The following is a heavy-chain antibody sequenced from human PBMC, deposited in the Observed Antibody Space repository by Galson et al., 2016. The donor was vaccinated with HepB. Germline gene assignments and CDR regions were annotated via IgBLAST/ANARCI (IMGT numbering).Heavy chain of an antibody. V-gene: IGHV4-4*02. J-gene: IGHJ4*02. CDR3: ATVGVGCSSTSCYIED. Sequence: ETLSLTCAVSGASISSEKWWTWVRQTPGKGLEWIGEIYSGSTRYNPSLKSRVTISMAKSQNQFSLNLNSVTAADTAVYYCATVGVGCSSTSCYIEDCGQGTLVTVSS. D-gene: IGHD2-2*01. CDR2: IYSGST. CDR1: GASISSEKW.